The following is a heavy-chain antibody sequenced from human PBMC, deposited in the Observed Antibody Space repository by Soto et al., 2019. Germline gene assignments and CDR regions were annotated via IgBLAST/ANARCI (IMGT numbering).Heavy chain of an antibody. D-gene: IGHD2-21*01. CDR3: ARDSRLSDIDY. V-gene: IGHV4-31*03. CDR2: IYYSGST. Sequence: SETLSLTCTVSGGPISSGGYYWSWIRQHPGKGLEWIGYIYYSGSTYYNPSLKSRVTISVDTSKNQFSLKLSSVTAADTAVYYCARDSRLSDIDYWGQGTLVTVSS. J-gene: IGHJ4*02. CDR1: GGPISSGGYY.